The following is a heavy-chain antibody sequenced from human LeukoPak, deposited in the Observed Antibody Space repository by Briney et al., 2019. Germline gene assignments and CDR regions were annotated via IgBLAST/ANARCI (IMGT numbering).Heavy chain of an antibody. CDR1: GFTFSSSG. V-gene: IGHV3-30*18. Sequence: GGSLRLSCAASGFTFSSSGMHWVRQAPGKGLEWVALISFDGSNKYYTDSVKGRFTISRDNSKNTLYLQMNSLRAEDTAIYYCAKDGVGSSWYGQRVDYWGQRTLVTVSS. CDR3: AKDGVGSSWYGQRVDY. CDR2: ISFDGSNK. D-gene: IGHD6-13*01. J-gene: IGHJ4*02.